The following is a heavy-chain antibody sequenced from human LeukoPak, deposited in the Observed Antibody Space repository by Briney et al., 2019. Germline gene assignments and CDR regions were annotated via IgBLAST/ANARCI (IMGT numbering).Heavy chain of an antibody. Sequence: GGSLRLSCAASGFTFSSYSMNWVRQAPGKGLEWVSIIYSGDSTYYADSVKGRFTISRDNSKNTLYLQMNRLRAEDTAVYYCARVFWEKDGFIGAFDIWGQGTMVTVSS. D-gene: IGHD3-3*01. CDR1: GFTFSSYS. V-gene: IGHV3-66*01. CDR3: ARVFWEKDGFIGAFDI. CDR2: IYSGDST. J-gene: IGHJ3*02.